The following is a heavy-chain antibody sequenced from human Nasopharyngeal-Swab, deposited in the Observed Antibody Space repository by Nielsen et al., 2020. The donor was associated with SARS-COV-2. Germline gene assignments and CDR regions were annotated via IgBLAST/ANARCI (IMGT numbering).Heavy chain of an antibody. CDR2: ISGSDGST. Sequence: GESLKISCAASGFTFSSYAMSWVRQAPGKGLEWVSAISGSDGSTYYADSVKGRFTISRDNSKNTLYLQMNSLRAEDTAVYYCAKNGLYGDYWGQGTLVTVSS. J-gene: IGHJ4*02. V-gene: IGHV3-23*01. D-gene: IGHD2-8*01. CDR1: GFTFSSYA. CDR3: AKNGLYGDY.